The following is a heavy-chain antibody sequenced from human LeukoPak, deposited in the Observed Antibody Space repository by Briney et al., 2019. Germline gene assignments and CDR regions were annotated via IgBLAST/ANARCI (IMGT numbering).Heavy chain of an antibody. J-gene: IGHJ4*02. Sequence: GSSVKVSCKASGGTFSRFTISWVRQAPGQGFEWMGGITPIFGTANFAQKFQGRVSITADESTSTAFMELSSLRSKDTAVYYCAREWGLESSGYYYAYWGQGTLVTVSS. CDR2: ITPIFGTA. CDR3: AREWGLESSGYYYAY. CDR1: GGTFSRFT. V-gene: IGHV1-69*01. D-gene: IGHD3-22*01.